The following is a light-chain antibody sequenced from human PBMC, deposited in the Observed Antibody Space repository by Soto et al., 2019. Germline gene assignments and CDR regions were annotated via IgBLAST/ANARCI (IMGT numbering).Light chain of an antibody. V-gene: IGKV3-20*01. CDR3: QQYGSSRT. CDR2: GAS. J-gene: IGKJ1*01. CDR1: QSVSSSY. Sequence: EIVLTQSPGTLSLSPGERATLSCRASQSVSSSYLAWYQQKPGQAPRLLIYGASSRATGIPDRFSGSGSGTDFTFTISRLEPEDFAVYYCQQYGSSRTFGQGTKVGIK.